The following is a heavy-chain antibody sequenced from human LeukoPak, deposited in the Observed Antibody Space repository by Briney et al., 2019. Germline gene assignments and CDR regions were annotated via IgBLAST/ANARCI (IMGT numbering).Heavy chain of an antibody. V-gene: IGHV4-34*01. J-gene: IGHJ3*02. CDR1: GGSFSGYY. CDR3: ASDAFDI. CDR2: INHSGST. Sequence: SGTLSLACAVYGGSFSGYYWSWIRQPPGKGLEWIGEINHSGSTNYNPSLKSRVTISVDTSKNQFSLKLSSVTAADTAVYYCASDAFDIWGQGTMVTVSS.